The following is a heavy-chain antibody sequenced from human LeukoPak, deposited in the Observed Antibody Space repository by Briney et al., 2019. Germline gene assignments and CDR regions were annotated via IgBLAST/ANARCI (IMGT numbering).Heavy chain of an antibody. CDR3: ARDIHVGYSSGQKRGFDP. CDR1: GFTFSDYY. V-gene: IGHV3-11*01. Sequence: SGGSLRLSCAASGFTFSDYYMSWIRQAPGKGLEWVSYISSSGSTIYYADSVKGRFTISRDNAKNSLYLQMNSLRAEDTAVYYCARDIHVGYSSGQKRGFDPWGQGTLVTVSS. CDR2: ISSSGSTI. J-gene: IGHJ5*02. D-gene: IGHD3-22*01.